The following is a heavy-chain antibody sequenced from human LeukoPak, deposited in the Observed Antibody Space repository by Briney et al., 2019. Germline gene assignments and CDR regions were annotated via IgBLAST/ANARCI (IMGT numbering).Heavy chain of an antibody. CDR2: IYYDGSSK. CDR1: GFIFSSYG. CDR3: ARDTFYSSGVYGLDV. Sequence: GRSLRLSCAASGFIFSSYGMHWARQAPGKGLESVAVIYYDGSSKYYADSVRGRFTISRDNSKNTLFLQMSSLRAEDTAVYYCARDTFYSSGVYGLDVWGQGTTVTVSS. J-gene: IGHJ6*02. V-gene: IGHV3-33*01. D-gene: IGHD3-22*01.